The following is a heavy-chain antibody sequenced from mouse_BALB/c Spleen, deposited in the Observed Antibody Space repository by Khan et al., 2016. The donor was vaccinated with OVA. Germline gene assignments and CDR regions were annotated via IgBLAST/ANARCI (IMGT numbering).Heavy chain of an antibody. D-gene: IGHD1-2*01. CDR3: ATTMTTAKGDDDAMDY. Sequence: EVELVESGGDLVKPGGSLKLSCAASGFTFSSYGMSWVRQTPDKRLEWVATISSGGHYTYFPDSVRGRFTISRDNAKNTLYLQMSSLKSEDTAMYYCATTMTTAKGDDDAMDYWGQGTSVTVSS. CDR1: GFTFSSYG. V-gene: IGHV5-6*01. J-gene: IGHJ4*01. CDR2: ISSGGHYT.